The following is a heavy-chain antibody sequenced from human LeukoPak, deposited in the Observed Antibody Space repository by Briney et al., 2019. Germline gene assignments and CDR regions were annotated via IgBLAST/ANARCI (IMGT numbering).Heavy chain of an antibody. CDR1: GYTLSELS. Sequence: ASVKVSCKVSGYTLSELSIHWVRQAPGKGLEWMGGFDPEDGETIYAQKFQGRVTITADESTSTAYMELSSLRSEDTAVYYRATTYYYDSSGYYPPEYFQHWGQGTLVTVSS. CDR3: ATTYYYDSSGYYPPEYFQH. J-gene: IGHJ1*01. V-gene: IGHV1-24*01. D-gene: IGHD3-22*01. CDR2: FDPEDGET.